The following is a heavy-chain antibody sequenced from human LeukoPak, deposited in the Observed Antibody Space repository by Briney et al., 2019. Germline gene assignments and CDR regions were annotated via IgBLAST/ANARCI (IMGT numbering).Heavy chain of an antibody. J-gene: IGHJ4*02. V-gene: IGHV3-7*01. CDR3: AREGYSHLVYYFDY. CDR2: IKQDGSEK. D-gene: IGHD6-13*01. Sequence: GSLRLSCAASGFTFSSYWMSWVRQAPGKGLEWVANIKQDGSEKYYVDSVKGRFTISRDNAKNSLYLQMNSLRAEDTAVYYCAREGYSHLVYYFDYWGQGTLVTVSS. CDR1: GFTFSSYW.